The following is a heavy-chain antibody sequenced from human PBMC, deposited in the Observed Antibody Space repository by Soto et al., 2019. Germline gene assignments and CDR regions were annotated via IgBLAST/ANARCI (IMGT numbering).Heavy chain of an antibody. V-gene: IGHV4-59*08. D-gene: IGHD6-19*01. CDR3: ARRDEIWGVAGLEYYFDY. J-gene: IGHJ4*02. CDR1: GGSITSYY. CDR2: IYYSGSP. Sequence: PSETLSHTCTVSGGSITSYYWSWIRQSPGKGLEWIGYIYYSGSPSYNQSLKSRVTISVDTSKNQFSLKLSSVTAADTAVYYCARRDEIWGVAGLEYYFDYWGQGTLVTVSS.